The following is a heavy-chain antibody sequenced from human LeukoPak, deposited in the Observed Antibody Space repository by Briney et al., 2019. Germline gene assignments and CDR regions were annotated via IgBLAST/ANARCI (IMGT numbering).Heavy chain of an antibody. CDR2: ISGSGGST. D-gene: IGHD1-26*01. CDR3: AKDQWELPSYFDY. CDR1: GFTFSSYS. Sequence: GGSLRLSCAASGFTFSSYSMNWVRQAPGKGLKWVSAISGSGGSTYYADSVKGRFTISRDNSKNTLYLQMNSLRAEDTAVYYCAKDQWELPSYFDYWGQGTLVTVSS. J-gene: IGHJ4*02. V-gene: IGHV3-23*01.